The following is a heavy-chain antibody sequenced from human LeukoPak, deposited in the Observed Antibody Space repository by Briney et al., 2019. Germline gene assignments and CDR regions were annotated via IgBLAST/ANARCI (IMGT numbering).Heavy chain of an antibody. CDR3: ARGGGATPQRYGRDV. CDR1: GGTFSSYA. CDR2: IIPILGIA. D-gene: IGHD1-26*01. J-gene: IGHJ6*02. V-gene: IGHV1-69*04. Sequence: ASVKVSCKASGGTFSSYAISWVRQAPGQGLEWMGRIIPILGIANYAQKFQGRVTITADKSTSTAYMELSSLRSEDTAVYYCARGGGATPQRYGRDVGGQGTTVTVSS.